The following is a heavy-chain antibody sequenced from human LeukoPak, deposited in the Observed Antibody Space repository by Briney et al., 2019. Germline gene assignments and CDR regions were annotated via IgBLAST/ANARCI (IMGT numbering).Heavy chain of an antibody. CDR2: IYYSGST. J-gene: IGHJ3*02. CDR3: ARDGITIFGVVNAFDI. V-gene: IGHV4-59*12. Sequence: SETLSLTCTVSGGSISSYYWSWIRQSPGKGLEWIGYIYYSGSTNYNPSLKSRVTMSVDTSKNQFSLKLSSVTAADTAVYYCARDGITIFGVVNAFDIWGQGTMVTVSS. D-gene: IGHD3-3*01. CDR1: GGSISSYY.